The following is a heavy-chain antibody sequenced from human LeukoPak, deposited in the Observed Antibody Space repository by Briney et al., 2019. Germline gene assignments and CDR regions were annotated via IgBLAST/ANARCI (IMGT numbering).Heavy chain of an antibody. J-gene: IGHJ4*02. CDR2: ISGSGGST. CDR3: AKTENTWPIAVAYFDY. Sequence: PGGSLRLSCAASGFTFSSYAMSWVRQAPGKGLEWVSAISGSGGSTYYADSVKGRFTISRDNSKNTLYLQMNSLRAEDTAVYYCAKTENTWPIAVAYFDYWGQGTLVTVSS. CDR1: GFTFSSYA. V-gene: IGHV3-23*01. D-gene: IGHD6-19*01.